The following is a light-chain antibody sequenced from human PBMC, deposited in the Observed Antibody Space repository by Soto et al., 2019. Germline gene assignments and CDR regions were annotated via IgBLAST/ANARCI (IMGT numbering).Light chain of an antibody. CDR1: QSVSSH. V-gene: IGKV3-15*01. CDR3: QQYDIWCT. J-gene: IGKJ1*01. Sequence: EIVMTQSPATLSVSPGERATLSCRASQSVSSHLAWYQQKPGQAPRLLISGASTRATGIPARFSGSGSGTEFSRTISCLSSEDLAVYYCQQYDIWCTFGQGTKVEIK. CDR2: GAS.